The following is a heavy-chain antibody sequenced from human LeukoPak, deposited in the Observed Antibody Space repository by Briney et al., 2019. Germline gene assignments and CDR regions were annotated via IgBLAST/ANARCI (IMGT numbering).Heavy chain of an antibody. CDR1: GFTFSSYA. D-gene: IGHD4-17*01. CDR3: AKSLSGRVYGDYAQGNWYFDL. J-gene: IGHJ2*01. Sequence: PGGSLRLSCAASGFTFSSYAMSWVRQAPGKGLEWVSAISGSGGSTYYADSVKGRFTISRDNSKNTLYLQMNSLRAEDTAVYYCAKSLSGRVYGDYAQGNWYFDLWGRGTLVTVSS. V-gene: IGHV3-23*01. CDR2: ISGSGGST.